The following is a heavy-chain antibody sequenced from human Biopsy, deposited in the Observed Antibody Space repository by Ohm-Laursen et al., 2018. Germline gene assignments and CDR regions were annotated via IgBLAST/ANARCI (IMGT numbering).Heavy chain of an antibody. Sequence: SQTLSLTYTVSGGSFTGHYWSWIRQPPGKGLEWIGHISCTGYTSYNASLKSRVTISVDTSRNHFSLRLSSLTAADTAVYYCARGSNDSGGLYFPRWGQGTLLTVSS. CDR3: ARGSNDSGGLYFPR. CDR2: ISCTGYT. D-gene: IGHD4-23*01. V-gene: IGHV4-59*11. J-gene: IGHJ4*02. CDR1: GGSFTGHY.